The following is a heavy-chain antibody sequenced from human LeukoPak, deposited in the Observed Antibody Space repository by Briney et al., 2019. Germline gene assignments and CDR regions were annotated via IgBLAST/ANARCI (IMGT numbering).Heavy chain of an antibody. J-gene: IGHJ3*02. Sequence: GGSLRLSCAASGFTFRNYAMSWVRQAPGRGLEWVSTISGNTVNTYFADSVKGRFTISRDNSKNTLYLQMNSLRADDTAVYYCARAPYDSSGPDAFDIWGQGTMVTVSS. V-gene: IGHV3-23*01. CDR3: ARAPYDSSGPDAFDI. CDR1: GFTFRNYA. CDR2: ISGNTVNT. D-gene: IGHD3-22*01.